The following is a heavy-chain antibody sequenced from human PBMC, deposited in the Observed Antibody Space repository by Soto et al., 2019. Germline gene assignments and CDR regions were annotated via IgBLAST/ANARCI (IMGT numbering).Heavy chain of an antibody. D-gene: IGHD3-16*01. Sequence: QVQLVESGGGVVQPGTSLRVSCVGSGFTFRSYVIHWVRQAPGKGLEWVALTSYDGSGKYYGDSARGRFTISRDNSRNTVDLQMDSLRLEDTALYYCARWGTTGGLDVWGQGTLVSVSS. J-gene: IGHJ1*01. CDR3: ARWGTTGGLDV. V-gene: IGHV3-30*19. CDR1: GFTFRSYV. CDR2: TSYDGSGK.